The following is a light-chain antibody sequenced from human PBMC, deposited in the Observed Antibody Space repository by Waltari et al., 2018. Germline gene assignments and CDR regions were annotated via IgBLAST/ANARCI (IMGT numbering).Light chain of an antibody. Sequence: EIVLTQSPATLSLSPGERATLSCRASPSVSSYLAWYQQKPGQAPRLLIYDASNRAPGIPARFSGSGSVTDFTLTISSLEPEDFAVYYCQQRSSWPLTFGGGTKVEIK. CDR1: PSVSSY. CDR2: DAS. J-gene: IGKJ4*01. CDR3: QQRSSWPLT. V-gene: IGKV3-11*01.